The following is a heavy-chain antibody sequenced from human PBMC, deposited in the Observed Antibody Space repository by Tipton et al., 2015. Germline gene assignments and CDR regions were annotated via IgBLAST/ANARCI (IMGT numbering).Heavy chain of an antibody. J-gene: IGHJ4*02. Sequence: TLSLTCTVSGGSFSDYYWSWIRQSPGEGLEWIGSISHSGNTYYNPSLKSRVTISVDTSKTQFSLKMSSVTASDTAVYYCARARGRHGGLFDSWGQGTLVTVSS. D-gene: IGHD4-23*01. CDR3: ARARGRHGGLFDS. CDR2: ISHSGNT. CDR1: GGSFSDYY. V-gene: IGHV4-59*07.